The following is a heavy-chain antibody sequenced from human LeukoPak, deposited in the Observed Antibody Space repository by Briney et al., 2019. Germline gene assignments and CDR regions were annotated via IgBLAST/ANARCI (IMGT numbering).Heavy chain of an antibody. Sequence: GGSLRLSCAASGITSGRNAMSWVRQAPGKGLEWVAAISGSGVSTFYADSVKGRFTISRDNSKNTVYLQLSSLRAEDTATYYCARLEVTIASGIFDYWGQGTLVTVSS. D-gene: IGHD1-26*01. J-gene: IGHJ4*02. CDR3: ARLEVTIASGIFDY. CDR2: ISGSGVST. CDR1: GITSGRNA. V-gene: IGHV3-23*01.